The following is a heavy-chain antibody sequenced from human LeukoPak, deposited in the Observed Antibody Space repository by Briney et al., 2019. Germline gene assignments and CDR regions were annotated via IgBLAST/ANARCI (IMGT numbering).Heavy chain of an antibody. Sequence: GGSLRLSCAASQFTFSSYWMNWVRQAPGKGLEWEANIKQDGSEKYYVDSVKGRFTISRDNAKNSLYLQMNSLRAEDTAVYYCARGYTSPWDRAFDIWGQGTMVTVSS. CDR3: ARGYTSPWDRAFDI. D-gene: IGHD6-19*01. CDR1: QFTFSSYW. CDR2: IKQDGSEK. J-gene: IGHJ3*02. V-gene: IGHV3-7*01.